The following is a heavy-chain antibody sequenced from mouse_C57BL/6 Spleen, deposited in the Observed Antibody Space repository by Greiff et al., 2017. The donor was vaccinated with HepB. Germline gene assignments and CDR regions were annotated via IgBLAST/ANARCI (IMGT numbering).Heavy chain of an antibody. Sequence: VQLQQSGAELVRPGTSVKVSCKASGYAFTNYLIEWVKQRPGQGLEWIGVINPGSGGTNYNEKFQGKATLTADKSSSTAYMQLSSLTSEDSAVYFCARSRTWYFDYWGQGTTLTVSS. J-gene: IGHJ2*01. CDR3: ARSRTWYFDY. CDR2: INPGSGGT. V-gene: IGHV1-54*01. CDR1: GYAFTNYL.